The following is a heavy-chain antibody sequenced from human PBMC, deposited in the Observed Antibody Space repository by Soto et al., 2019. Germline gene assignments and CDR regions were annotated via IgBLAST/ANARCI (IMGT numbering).Heavy chain of an antibody. V-gene: IGHV4-34*01. D-gene: IGHD6-13*01. J-gene: IGHJ6*02. CDR1: GLSFSCYY. Sequence: PAETLSITWASYGLSFSCYYWSWLRQPPGKGLGWIGEINHSGSTNYNPSLNSRVTISVDTSKNQFPLKQSSVTAADTAVYYCARARQYAAASQQDYYYSGMDVWGQGTTVTVSS. CDR2: INHSGST. CDR3: ARARQYAAASQQDYYYSGMDV.